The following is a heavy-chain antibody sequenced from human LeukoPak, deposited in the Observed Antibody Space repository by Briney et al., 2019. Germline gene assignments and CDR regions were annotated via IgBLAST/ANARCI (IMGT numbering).Heavy chain of an antibody. CDR3: ATVVRRTYYYDTALSY. V-gene: IGHV1-24*01. Sequence: ASVTVSCKVSGYTLTELSMHWVRQAPGKGLEWMGGFDPEDGETIYAQKFQGRVTMTEDTSTDTAYMELSSLRSEDTAVYYCATVVRRTYYYDTALSYWGRGTLGTVSS. CDR1: GYTLTELS. J-gene: IGHJ4*02. CDR2: FDPEDGET. D-gene: IGHD3-22*01.